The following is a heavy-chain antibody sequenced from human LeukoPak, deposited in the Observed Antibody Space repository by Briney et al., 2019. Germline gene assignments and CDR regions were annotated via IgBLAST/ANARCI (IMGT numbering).Heavy chain of an antibody. Sequence: ASVKVSCKASGYLFIDYYMHWVRQAPGNGLEWMGWINPKSGATNYAEKFQGRVTVTRDTSISTAYMELSSLTSDDTAVYYCATHLSVAGAFDIWGQGTMVTVSS. V-gene: IGHV1-2*02. J-gene: IGHJ3*02. CDR3: ATHLSVAGAFDI. CDR1: GYLFIDYY. CDR2: INPKSGAT. D-gene: IGHD6-19*01.